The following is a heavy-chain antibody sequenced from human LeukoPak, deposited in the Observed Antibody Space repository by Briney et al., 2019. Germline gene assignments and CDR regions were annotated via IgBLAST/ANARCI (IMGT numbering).Heavy chain of an antibody. CDR1: GFTFSSYA. Sequence: GGSLRLSCAASGFTFSSYAMSWVREAPGKGLEWVSAISGSGGSTYYADSVKGRFTISRDNSKNTLYLQMNSLRAEDTALYYCAKRYGSGPNYYYYYGMDVWGQGTTVTVSS. J-gene: IGHJ6*02. CDR2: ISGSGGST. D-gene: IGHD3-10*01. CDR3: AKRYGSGPNYYYYYGMDV. V-gene: IGHV3-23*01.